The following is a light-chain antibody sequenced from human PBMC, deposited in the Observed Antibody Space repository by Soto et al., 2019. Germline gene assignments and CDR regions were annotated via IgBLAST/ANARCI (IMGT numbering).Light chain of an antibody. Sequence: IQMTHAPSSLSASVGYRGTITFRASQSIEMHLNWYQQKPGKAPKFLIHAASSLQSGVPSRFSGSGSGTDFTLIINSLQPEDFATYYCQQSYSVPITFGQGTRLEI. J-gene: IGKJ5*01. CDR1: QSIEMH. V-gene: IGKV1-39*01. CDR2: AAS. CDR3: QQSYSVPIT.